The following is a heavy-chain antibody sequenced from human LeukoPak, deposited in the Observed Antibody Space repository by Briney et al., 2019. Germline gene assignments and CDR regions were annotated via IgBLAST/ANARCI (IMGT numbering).Heavy chain of an antibody. CDR3: AKGGGYEAQYYYYYLHV. V-gene: IGHV3-21*01. CDR1: GFTFSSYS. D-gene: IGHD5-12*01. Sequence: GGSLRLSCAASGFTFSSYSMNWVRQAPGKGLEWVSSISSSSSYIYYADSVKGRFTISRDNAKNSLYLQMNSLRAEDTAVYYCAKGGGYEAQYYYYYLHVWGKRTTVTIS. CDR2: ISSSSSYI. J-gene: IGHJ6*03.